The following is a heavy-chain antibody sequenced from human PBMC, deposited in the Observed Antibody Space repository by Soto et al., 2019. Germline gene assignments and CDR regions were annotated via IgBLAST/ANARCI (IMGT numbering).Heavy chain of an antibody. Sequence: QVQLVESGGGAVQPGRSLRLSCAASGFTFSDYAMHWVRHVPGQGLEWVAVISFDGNIKYDADSVKGRFTISRDNSKNTLFLQMDSLKGEDTAVYSCARAPRRYCTSLSCLGLYGLDVWGQGTAVTVSS. V-gene: IGHV3-30-3*01. CDR2: ISFDGNIK. J-gene: IGHJ6*02. CDR1: GFTFSDYA. D-gene: IGHD2-8*01. CDR3: ARAPRRYCTSLSCLGLYGLDV.